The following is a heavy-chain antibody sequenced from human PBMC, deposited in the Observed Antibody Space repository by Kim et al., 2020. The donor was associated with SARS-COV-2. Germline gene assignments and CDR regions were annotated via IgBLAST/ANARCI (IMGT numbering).Heavy chain of an antibody. CDR3: AREGGFYDYIWGSPLDY. V-gene: IGHV3-21*01. CDR2: ISSSSSYI. D-gene: IGHD3-16*01. J-gene: IGHJ4*02. CDR1: GFTFSSYS. Sequence: GGSLRLSCAASGFTFSSYSMNWVRQAPGKGLEWVSSISSSSSYIYYADSVKGRFTISRDNAKNSLYLQMNSLRAEDTAVYYCAREGGFYDYIWGSPLDYWGQGTLVTVSS.